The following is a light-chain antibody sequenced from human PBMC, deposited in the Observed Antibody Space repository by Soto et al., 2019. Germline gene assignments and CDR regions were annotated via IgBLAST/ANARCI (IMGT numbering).Light chain of an antibody. V-gene: IGKV1-5*01. Sequence: IQLTQSPSTLSASVGERVTITCLASQSISGWLAWYQQKPGKAPKLLIYDASSLESGVPSRFSGSGSGTEFTLTITSLQPDDFATYYCQQYNSYPWTFGQGTKVDVK. CDR3: QQYNSYPWT. J-gene: IGKJ1*01. CDR2: DAS. CDR1: QSISGW.